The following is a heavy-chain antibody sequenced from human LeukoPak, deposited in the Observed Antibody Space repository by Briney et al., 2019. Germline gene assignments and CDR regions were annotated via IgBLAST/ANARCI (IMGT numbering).Heavy chain of an antibody. Sequence: GSLRPSCAASGITFSDYWMTWVRQAPGKGLEWVANIKPDGSERNYVDSVKGRFTISRDNAKKSLSLQMNSLRTEDTAVYYCAGGWGWHTDHWGQGTLVTVSS. CDR1: GITFSDYW. CDR3: AGGWGWHTDH. D-gene: IGHD7-27*01. CDR2: IKPDGSER. V-gene: IGHV3-7*01. J-gene: IGHJ4*02.